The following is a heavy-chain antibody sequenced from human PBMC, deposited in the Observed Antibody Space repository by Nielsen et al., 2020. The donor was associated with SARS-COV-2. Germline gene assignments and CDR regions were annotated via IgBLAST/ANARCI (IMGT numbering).Heavy chain of an antibody. Sequence: WVRQAPGQRLEWMGWINAGNGNTKYSQKFQGRVTITRDTSASTAYMELSSLRSEDTAVYYCARDARRITIFGVVIVKGGGLGYWGQGTLVTVSS. CDR3: ARDARRITIFGVVIVKGGGLGY. J-gene: IGHJ4*02. V-gene: IGHV1-3*01. D-gene: IGHD3-3*01. CDR2: INAGNGNT.